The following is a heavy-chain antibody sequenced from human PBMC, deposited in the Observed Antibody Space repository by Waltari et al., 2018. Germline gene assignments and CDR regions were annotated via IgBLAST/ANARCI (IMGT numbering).Heavy chain of an antibody. J-gene: IGHJ4*02. Sequence: QVQLQQWGAGLLKPSETLSLTCGESGASFGGFYWSWIRQAPGKGLEWMGDITHTVDSNSNPPLKSRLTIAVDTSKRQFSLELTSVTPADTAVYYCGRAPATSWFGYSVYWGQGTVVTVSS. CDR2: ITHTVDS. V-gene: IGHV4-34*01. CDR1: GASFGGFY. D-gene: IGHD2-2*01. CDR3: GRAPATSWFGYSVY.